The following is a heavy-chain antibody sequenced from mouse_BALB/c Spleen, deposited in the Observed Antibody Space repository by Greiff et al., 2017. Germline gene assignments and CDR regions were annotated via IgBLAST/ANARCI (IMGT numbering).Heavy chain of an antibody. CDR1: GFTFNTYA. CDR3: VRIHPGAY. J-gene: IGHJ3*01. V-gene: IGHV10-1*02. CDR2: IRSKSNNYAT. Sequence: EVQLVESGGGLVQPKGSLTLSCAASGFTFNTYAMNWVRQAPGKGLEWVARIRSKSNNYATYYADSVKDRFTISRDDSQSMLYLQMNNLKTEDTAMYYFVRIHPGAYWGQGTLVTVSA.